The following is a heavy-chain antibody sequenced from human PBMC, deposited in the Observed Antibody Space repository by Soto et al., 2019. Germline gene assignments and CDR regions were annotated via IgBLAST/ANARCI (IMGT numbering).Heavy chain of an antibody. V-gene: IGHV3-21*01. CDR3: AGGGYSYGPLDY. Sequence: GGSLRLSCAASGFTFSSYSLNWVRQAPGKGLEWVSSISSSSSYIYYADSVKGRFTISRDNAKNSLYLQMNSLRAEDTAVYYGAGGGYSYGPLDYWGQGTLVTVSS. CDR2: ISSSSSYI. CDR1: GFTFSSYS. D-gene: IGHD5-18*01. J-gene: IGHJ4*02.